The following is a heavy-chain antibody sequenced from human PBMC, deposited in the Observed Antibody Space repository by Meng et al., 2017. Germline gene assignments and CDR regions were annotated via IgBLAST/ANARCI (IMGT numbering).Heavy chain of an antibody. V-gene: IGHV1-2*02. CDR1: GYTFTGYY. CDR3: ARGGYSSGVRVRHWFDP. J-gene: IGHJ5*02. Sequence: GPLVQSGAEAKKPGALVKVSCKASGYTFTGYYMHWVRQAPGQGLEWMGWINPNSGGTNYAQKFQGRVTMTRDTSISTAYMELSRLRSDDTAVYYCARGGYSSGVRVRHWFDPWGQGTLVTVSS. CDR2: INPNSGGT. D-gene: IGHD6-25*01.